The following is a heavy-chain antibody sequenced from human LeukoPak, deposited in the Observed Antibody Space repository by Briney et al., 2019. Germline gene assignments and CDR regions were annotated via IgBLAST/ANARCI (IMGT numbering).Heavy chain of an antibody. CDR1: GYXFTGYY. V-gene: IGHV1-2*02. CDR3: ARSLFYGDQGYFDY. CDR2: INPNSGGT. J-gene: IGHJ4*02. Sequence: ASVKVSCKASGYXFTGYYIHWVRQAPGQGLEWMGWINPNSGGTHYAQKFQGRVTMTRDTSLSTTYLELSSLRSDDTAVYYCARSLFYGDQGYFDYWGQGTLVTVSS. D-gene: IGHD4-17*01.